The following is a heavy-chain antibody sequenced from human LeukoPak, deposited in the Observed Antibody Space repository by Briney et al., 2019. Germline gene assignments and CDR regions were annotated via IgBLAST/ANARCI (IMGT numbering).Heavy chain of an antibody. Sequence: SEILSLTCAVSSGSLNSSYWSWIRQPPGKGLEWIGHIYYSGSTNYNPSLKSRVTISVDASKNQFSLKLSSVTAADTAVYYCARLRVQNFDYWGHGTLVTVSS. J-gene: IGHJ4*01. CDR2: IYYSGST. D-gene: IGHD4-17*01. V-gene: IGHV4-59*13. CDR3: ARLRVQNFDY. CDR1: SGSLNSSY.